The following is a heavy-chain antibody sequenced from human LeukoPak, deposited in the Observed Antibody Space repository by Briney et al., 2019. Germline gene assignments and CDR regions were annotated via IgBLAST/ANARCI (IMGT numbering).Heavy chain of an antibody. CDR2: IYYSGST. D-gene: IGHD1-26*01. V-gene: IGHV4-59*12. J-gene: IGHJ4*02. CDR3: ARVSGSYFDY. Sequence: PSETLSLTCTVSGGFISNYYWNWIRQPPGKGLEWLGQIYYSGSTNYNPSLKSRVTISVDKSKNQFSLKLSSVTAADTAVYYCARVSGSYFDYWGQGTLVTVSS. CDR1: GGFISNYY.